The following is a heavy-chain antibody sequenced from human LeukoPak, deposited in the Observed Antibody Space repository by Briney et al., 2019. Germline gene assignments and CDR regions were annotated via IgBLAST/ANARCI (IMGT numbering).Heavy chain of an antibody. CDR3: AKSQYSSGWFDY. CDR2: ISGGGETI. Sequence: GGSLRLSCAASGFTFSDYDMTWVRQAPGKGLEWVSGISGGGETIYYADSVKGRFTISRDNSKNTLYLQMNSLRAEDTAVYFCAKSQYSSGWFDYWGQGTLVTASS. CDR1: GFTFSDYD. V-gene: IGHV3-23*01. D-gene: IGHD6-19*01. J-gene: IGHJ4*02.